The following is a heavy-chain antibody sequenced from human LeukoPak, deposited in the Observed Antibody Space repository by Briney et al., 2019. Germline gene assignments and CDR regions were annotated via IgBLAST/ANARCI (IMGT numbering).Heavy chain of an antibody. D-gene: IGHD6-13*01. Sequence: GRSLRLSCVVSGFTFSSLAMHWVRQASGKGLEWVAVMSSGGVSQQYADSVKGRFTISRDNSRDTLYLQMNSLRAEDTAVYYCARDWQQLAFDYWGQGTLVTVSS. CDR2: MSSGGVSQ. V-gene: IGHV3-30-3*01. CDR1: GFTFSSLA. CDR3: ARDWQQLAFDY. J-gene: IGHJ4*02.